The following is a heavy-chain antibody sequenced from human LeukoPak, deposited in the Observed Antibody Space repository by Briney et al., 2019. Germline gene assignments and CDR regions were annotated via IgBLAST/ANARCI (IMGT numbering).Heavy chain of an antibody. CDR2: IYYSGST. Sequence: PSETLSLTCTVSGGSISSYYWSWIRQPPGKGLEWIGYIYYSGSTNYNPSLKSRVTISVDTSKNQFSLKLSSVTAADTAVYYCARVGYCSSTSCPPGDYCYYMDVWGKGTTVTVSS. V-gene: IGHV4-59*01. D-gene: IGHD2-2*01. CDR3: ARVGYCSSTSCPPGDYCYYMDV. J-gene: IGHJ6*03. CDR1: GGSISSYY.